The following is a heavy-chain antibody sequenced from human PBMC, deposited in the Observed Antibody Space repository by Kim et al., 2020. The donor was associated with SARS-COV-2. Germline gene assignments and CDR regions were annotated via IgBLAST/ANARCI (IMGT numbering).Heavy chain of an antibody. CDR3: ARFVRFELEAPNWFDP. Sequence: SVKVSCKASGGTFSSYAISWVRQAHGQGLEWMGGIIPIFGTANYAQKFQGRVTITADESTSTAYMELSSLRSEDTAVYYCARFVRFELEAPNWFDPWGQGTLVTVSS. J-gene: IGHJ5*02. CDR2: IIPIFGTA. V-gene: IGHV1-69*13. CDR1: GGTFSSYA. D-gene: IGHD3-3*01.